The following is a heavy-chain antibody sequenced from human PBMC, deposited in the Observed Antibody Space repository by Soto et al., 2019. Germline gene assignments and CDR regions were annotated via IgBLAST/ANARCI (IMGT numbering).Heavy chain of an antibody. D-gene: IGHD3-10*01. V-gene: IGHV1-3*01. Sequence: RASVKVSCKASGYTFTSYAMHWVRQAPGQRLEWMGWINAGNGNTKYSQKFQGRVTITRDTSASTAYMELSSLRPEDTAVYYCARVQAPPTGVFDYWGQGTLVTVSS. J-gene: IGHJ4*02. CDR3: ARVQAPPTGVFDY. CDR2: INAGNGNT. CDR1: GYTFTSYA.